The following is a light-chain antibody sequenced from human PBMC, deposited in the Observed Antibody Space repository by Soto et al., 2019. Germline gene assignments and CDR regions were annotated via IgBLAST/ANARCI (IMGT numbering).Light chain of an antibody. CDR3: CSYAGGVV. CDR1: SSSVGTYNL. Sequence: QSALTQPASVSGSPGQSITISCTGTSSSVGTYNLVSWYQQHPGKAPKLMIYEVSKRPSGVSNRFSGSKSGNTASLTISGLQAEDEADYYCCSYAGGVVFGGGTQLTVL. CDR2: EVS. J-gene: IGLJ2*01. V-gene: IGLV2-23*02.